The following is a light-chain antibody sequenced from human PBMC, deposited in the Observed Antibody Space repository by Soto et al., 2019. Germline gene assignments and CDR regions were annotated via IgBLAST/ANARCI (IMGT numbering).Light chain of an antibody. CDR1: SSDVGGYNY. V-gene: IGLV2-14*01. Sequence: QSVLTQPASVSGSPGQAITISCTGTSSDVGGYNYVSWYRQHPGKVPKLMIYEVSNRPPGVSDRFSGSKSGNTASLTISGLQAEDEADYYCSSYTSSSTLVFGGGTKVTVL. CDR3: SSYTSSSTLV. J-gene: IGLJ3*02. CDR2: EVS.